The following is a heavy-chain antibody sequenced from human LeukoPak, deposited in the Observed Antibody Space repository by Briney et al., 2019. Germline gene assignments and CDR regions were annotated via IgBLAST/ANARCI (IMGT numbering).Heavy chain of an antibody. V-gene: IGHV4-4*07. J-gene: IGHJ4*02. D-gene: IGHD3-22*01. CDR2: IYTSGST. Sequence: RPSETLSLTCTVSGGSISSYYWSWIRQPAGKGLEWIGRIYTSGSTNYNPSLKSRVTMSVDTSKNQFSLKLSSVTAADTAVYYCARDAFRYYYDSSGYYGDFDYWGQGTLVTVSS. CDR1: GGSISSYY. CDR3: ARDAFRYYYDSSGYYGDFDY.